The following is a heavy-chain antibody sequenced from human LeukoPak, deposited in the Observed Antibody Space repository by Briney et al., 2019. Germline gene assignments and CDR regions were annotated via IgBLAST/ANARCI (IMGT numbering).Heavy chain of an antibody. D-gene: IGHD3-9*01. CDR3: ARVHTYYDILTGYYIFDY. CDR2: INPNSGGT. Sequence: GASVKVSCKASGYTFTGYYMHWVRQAPGQGLEWMGWINPNSGGTNYAQKFQGRVTMTRDTSISTAYMELSRLRSDDTAVYYCARVHTYYDILTGYYIFDYWGQGTLVTVSS. V-gene: IGHV1-2*02. J-gene: IGHJ4*02. CDR1: GYTFTGYY.